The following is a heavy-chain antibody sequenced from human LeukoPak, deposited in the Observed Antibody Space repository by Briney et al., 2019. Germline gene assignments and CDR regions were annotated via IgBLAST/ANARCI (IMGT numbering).Heavy chain of an antibody. V-gene: IGHV4-39*01. Sequence: SETLSLTCTVSGGSISSSSYYWGWIRQPPGKGLEWIGSIYYSGSTYYNPSLKSRVTISVDTSKNQFSLKLSSVTAADTAVYYCARRGYCSSTSCYLKEGRSGSFDYWGQGTLVTVSS. CDR3: ARRGYCSSTSCYLKEGRSGSFDY. CDR2: IYYSGST. D-gene: IGHD2-2*01. CDR1: GGSISSSSYY. J-gene: IGHJ4*02.